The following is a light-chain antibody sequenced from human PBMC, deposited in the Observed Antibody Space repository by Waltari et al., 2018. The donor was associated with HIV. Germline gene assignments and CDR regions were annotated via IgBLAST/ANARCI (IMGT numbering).Light chain of an antibody. CDR3: QQRHKWSPLT. Sequence: EVVLTQSPATLSLSPGETATLSCRASQSVSSYLAWYQQKPGQAPRLLIYDSTHRATGIPARFSGSGSTTDYTLTISSLEPEDFGVYYCQQRHKWSPLTFGGGTKVEIK. CDR2: DST. J-gene: IGKJ4*01. V-gene: IGKV3-11*01. CDR1: QSVSSY.